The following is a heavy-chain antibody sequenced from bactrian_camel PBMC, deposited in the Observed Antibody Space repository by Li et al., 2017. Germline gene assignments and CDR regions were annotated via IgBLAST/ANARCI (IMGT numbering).Heavy chain of an antibody. D-gene: IGHD6*01. J-gene: IGHJ6*01. CDR1: GFTFSTYA. V-gene: IGHV3S40*01. CDR3: TRDRGLAVPAGSFDY. Sequence: QLVESGGGLAQPGGSLVLSCAASGFTFSTYAMSWVRQAPGKGLEWVSLISSSGGSTLYADSVKGRFTISRDNAKNTINLELNSLKTEDTAMYYCTRDRGLAVPAGSFDYWAQGTQVTVS. CDR2: ISSSGGST.